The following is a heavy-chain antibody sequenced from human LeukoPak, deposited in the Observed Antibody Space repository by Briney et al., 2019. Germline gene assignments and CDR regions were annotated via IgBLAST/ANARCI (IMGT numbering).Heavy chain of an antibody. CDR1: GGSFSGYY. CDR2: INHSGNT. J-gene: IGHJ4*02. CDR3: ARGRSSGRSVFDY. D-gene: IGHD6-19*01. V-gene: IGHV4-34*01. Sequence: SETLSLTCAVYGGSFSGYYWSWIRQPPGKGLEWIGEINHSGNTNYNPSLKSRVTISVDTSKNQFSLKLSSVTAADTAVYYCARGRSSGRSVFDYWGQGTLVTVSS.